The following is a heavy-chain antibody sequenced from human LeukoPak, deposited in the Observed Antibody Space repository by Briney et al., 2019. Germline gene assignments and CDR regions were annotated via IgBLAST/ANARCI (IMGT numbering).Heavy chain of an antibody. J-gene: IGHJ4*02. D-gene: IGHD3-22*01. V-gene: IGHV1-2*02. Sequence: ASVKDSCKASGYTFIGYYMHWVRQAPGQGLEWMGWMNPNSGGTNYAQKFQGRVTMTTDTSISTAYMELSRLRSDDTAVYYCARESDSSGRGDYWGQGTLVIVSS. CDR1: GYTFIGYY. CDR2: MNPNSGGT. CDR3: ARESDSSGRGDY.